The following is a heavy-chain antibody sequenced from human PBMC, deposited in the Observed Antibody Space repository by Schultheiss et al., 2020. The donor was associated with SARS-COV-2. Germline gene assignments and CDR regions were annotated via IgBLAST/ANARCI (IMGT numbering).Heavy chain of an antibody. J-gene: IGHJ3*02. Sequence: GGSLRLSCAASGFTVSSNYMSWVRQAPGKGLEWVAVISYDGSNKYYADSVKGRFTISRDNAKNSLYLQMNSLRAEDTAVYYCARPRYSNYDHAFDIWGQGTTVTVSS. V-gene: IGHV3-30*03. CDR3: ARPRYSNYDHAFDI. CDR2: ISYDGSNK. CDR1: GFTVSSNY. D-gene: IGHD4-11*01.